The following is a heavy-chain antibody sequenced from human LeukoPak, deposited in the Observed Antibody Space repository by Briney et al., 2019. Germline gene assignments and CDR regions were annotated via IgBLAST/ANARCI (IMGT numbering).Heavy chain of an antibody. D-gene: IGHD5-18*01. CDR3: ARRRYGNLRWFDP. CDR1: GGSISSYY. V-gene: IGHV4-59*04. Sequence: PSETLSLTCTVSGGSISSYYWSWIRQPPGKGLEWIGYIYYSGSTYYNPSLKSRVTISVDTSKNQFSLKLSSVTAADTAVYYCARRRYGNLRWFDPWGQGTLVTVSS. J-gene: IGHJ5*02. CDR2: IYYSGST.